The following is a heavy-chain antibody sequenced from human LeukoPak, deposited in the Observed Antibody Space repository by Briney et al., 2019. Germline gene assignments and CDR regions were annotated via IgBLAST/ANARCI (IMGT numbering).Heavy chain of an antibody. J-gene: IGHJ4*02. D-gene: IGHD3-10*01. CDR1: GLTVSSYA. Sequence: GGSLRLSWAAAGLTVSSYAMSWGRQAPGKGLERVAAIRASGGSTYYAASVKGRFTISRDNSENTLYLQMNSLRAEDTAVYYCAKDLRFGEFFDYWGQGTLVTVSS. CDR3: AKDLRFGEFFDY. V-gene: IGHV3-23*01. CDR2: IRASGGST.